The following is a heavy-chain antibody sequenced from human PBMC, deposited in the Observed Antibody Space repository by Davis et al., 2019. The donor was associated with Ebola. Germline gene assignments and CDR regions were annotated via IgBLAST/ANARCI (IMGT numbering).Heavy chain of an antibody. J-gene: IGHJ4*02. V-gene: IGHV3-48*02. CDR2: ISSSSSTI. D-gene: IGHD5-24*01. CDR3: ARDRRDGYNPFDY. Sequence: GGSLRLSCAASGFTFSSNSMNWVRQAPGKGLEWVSFISSSSSTIYYADSVKGRFTISRDNAKNSLYLQMNSLRDEDTAVYYCARDRRDGYNPFDYWGQGTLVTVSS. CDR1: GFTFSSNS.